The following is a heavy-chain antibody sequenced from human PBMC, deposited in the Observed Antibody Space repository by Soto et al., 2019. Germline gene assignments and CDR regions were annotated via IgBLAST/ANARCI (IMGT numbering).Heavy chain of an antibody. J-gene: IGHJ4*02. CDR3: ATDIVATNDY. Sequence: PGGSLRLSCAASGSIFTGYGMHWVRQAPGRGLVWVSRINSDGSSTSYADSVKGRFTISRDNAKNTLYLQMNSLRAEDTAVYYCATDIVATNDYWGQGTLVTVSS. V-gene: IGHV3-74*01. CDR2: INSDGSST. CDR1: GSIFTGYG. D-gene: IGHD5-12*01.